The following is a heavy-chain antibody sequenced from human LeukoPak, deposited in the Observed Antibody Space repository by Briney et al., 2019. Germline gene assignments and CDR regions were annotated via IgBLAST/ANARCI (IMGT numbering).Heavy chain of an antibody. CDR3: ARIPAALYYDILTGQPRYYYYMDV. J-gene: IGHJ6*03. D-gene: IGHD3-9*01. CDR1: GYIFTDYY. CDR2: INPNSGGT. Sequence: EASVKVSCKASGYIFTDYYMHWVRQAPGQELGWMGRINPNSGGTNYAQKFQGRVTMTRNTSISTAYMELSSLSSEDTAVYYCARIPAALYYDILTGQPRYYYYMDVWGKGTTVTISS. V-gene: IGHV1/OR15-1*04.